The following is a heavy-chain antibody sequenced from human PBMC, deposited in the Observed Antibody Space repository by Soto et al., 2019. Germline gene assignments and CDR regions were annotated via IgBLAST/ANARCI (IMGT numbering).Heavy chain of an antibody. J-gene: IGHJ4*02. CDR2: IRFDGSNE. CDR1: GGIFHGYG. V-gene: IGHV3-33*01. D-gene: IGHD1-7*01. Sequence: QEQLVESGGGVVQPGTSLRLSCAVPGGIFHGYGMHWVRQAPGKGLEWVAIIRFDGSNEEYADSVQGRFTNSRDNSNNTLYLQMNALGAEDTAVYYCARDGIGGTVFRGYLDYWGRGTVVTVSS. CDR3: ARDGIGGTVFRGYLDY.